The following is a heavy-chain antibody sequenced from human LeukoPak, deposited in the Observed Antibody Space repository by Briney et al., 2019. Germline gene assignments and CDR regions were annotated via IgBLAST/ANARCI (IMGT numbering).Heavy chain of an antibody. V-gene: IGHV4-59*01. CDR3: ARVGGTNYYYYGMDV. Sequence: SEILSLTCTVSGGSISNYYWSWIRQPPGKGLEWIGYIYYSGSTNYNPSLKSRVTISVDTSKNQFSLKLSSVTAADTAVYYCARVGGTNYYYYGMDVWGQGTTVTVSS. D-gene: IGHD1-14*01. CDR1: GGSISNYY. J-gene: IGHJ6*02. CDR2: IYYSGST.